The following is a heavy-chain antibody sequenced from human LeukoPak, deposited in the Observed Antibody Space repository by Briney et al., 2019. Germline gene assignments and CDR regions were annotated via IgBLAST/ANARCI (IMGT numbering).Heavy chain of an antibody. D-gene: IGHD6-13*01. J-gene: IGHJ6*02. CDR2: ISSDGGST. Sequence: LPGGSLRLSCAASGFTFDDYAMHWVRQAPGKGLEWVSLISSDGGSTYYADSVKGRFTISRDNSKNSLYLQMNSLRAEDTALYYCAKSLQQLVRGPLDGMDVWGQGTTVTVSS. CDR3: AKSLQQLVRGPLDGMDV. V-gene: IGHV3-43D*03. CDR1: GFTFDDYA.